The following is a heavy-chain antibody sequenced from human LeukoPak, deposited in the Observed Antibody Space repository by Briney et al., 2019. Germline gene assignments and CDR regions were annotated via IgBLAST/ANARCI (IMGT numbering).Heavy chain of an antibody. J-gene: IGHJ4*02. Sequence: PGWSLRLSCAASGFTFSSYSMNWVRQAPGKGLEWFSYISSNSGTIYYADSVNGRFNISRDNAENSLYLQMNSLRDEDTAVYYCARDKDWAFDYWGQGTLVTVSS. V-gene: IGHV3-48*02. CDR1: GFTFSSYS. CDR2: ISSNSGTI. CDR3: ARDKDWAFDY. D-gene: IGHD3/OR15-3a*01.